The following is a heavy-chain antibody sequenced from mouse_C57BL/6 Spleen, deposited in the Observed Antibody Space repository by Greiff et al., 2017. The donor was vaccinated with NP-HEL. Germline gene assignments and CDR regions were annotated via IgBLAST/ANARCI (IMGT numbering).Heavy chain of an antibody. Sequence: EVQLVESGEGLVKPGGSLKLSCAASGFTFSSYAMSWVRQTPEKRLEWVAYISSGGDYIYYADTVKGRFTISRDNARNTLYLQMSSLKSEDTAMYYCTREDHYYGSSAYAMDYWGQGTSVTVSS. CDR2: ISSGGDYI. D-gene: IGHD1-1*01. CDR1: GFTFSSYA. J-gene: IGHJ4*01. V-gene: IGHV5-9-1*02. CDR3: TREDHYYGSSAYAMDY.